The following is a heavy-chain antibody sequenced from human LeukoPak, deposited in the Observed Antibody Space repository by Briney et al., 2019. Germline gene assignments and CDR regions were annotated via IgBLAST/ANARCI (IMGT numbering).Heavy chain of an antibody. CDR1: GGSFSGYY. V-gene: IGHV4-34*01. J-gene: IGHJ4*02. CDR2: INHSGST. CDR3: ARARGGWLRSMAPDY. D-gene: IGHD5-12*01. Sequence: SETLSLTCAVYGGSFSGYYWSWTRQPPGKGLEWIGEINHSGSTNYNPSLKSRVTISVDTSKNQFSLKLSSVTAADTAVYYCARARGGWLRSMAPDYWGQGTLVTVSS.